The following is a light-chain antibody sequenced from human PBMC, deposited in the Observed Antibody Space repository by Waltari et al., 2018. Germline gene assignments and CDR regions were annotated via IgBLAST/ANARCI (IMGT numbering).Light chain of an antibody. V-gene: IGKV1-5*03. J-gene: IGKJ1*01. Sequence: DIQMTQSPSTLSESVGDRVTITCRASQNSKTWMAWHQQKPGKAPNLMIYTASSLESGVPSRFSGSGSGTEFTLTISSLQPDDFATYYCLQYNGEPRTFGQGTKVEVK. CDR3: LQYNGEPRT. CDR2: TAS. CDR1: QNSKTW.